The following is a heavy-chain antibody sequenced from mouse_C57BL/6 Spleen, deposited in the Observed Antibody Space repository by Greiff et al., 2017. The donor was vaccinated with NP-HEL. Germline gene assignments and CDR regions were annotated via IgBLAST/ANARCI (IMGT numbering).Heavy chain of an antibody. J-gene: IGHJ2*01. CDR2: IDPENGDT. CDR1: GFNIKDDY. Sequence: VQLQQSGAELVRPGASVKLSCTASGFNIKDDYMHWVKQRPEQGLEWIEWIDPENGDTEYASKFQGKATITADTSSNTAYLQLSSLTSEDTAVYYCTTEGGTVVAIDYWGQGTTLTVSS. CDR3: TTEGGTVVAIDY. D-gene: IGHD1-1*01. V-gene: IGHV14-4*01.